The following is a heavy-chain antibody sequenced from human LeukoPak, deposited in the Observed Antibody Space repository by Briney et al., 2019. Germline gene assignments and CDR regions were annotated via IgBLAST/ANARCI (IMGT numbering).Heavy chain of an antibody. CDR2: TYSGGST. D-gene: IGHD3-10*01. V-gene: IGHV3-66*01. CDR1: GFTVSSNY. J-gene: IGHJ4*02. CDR3: ARDSSYYGSGSLDY. Sequence: GSLRLSCAASGFTVSSNYMSWVRQAPGKGLEWVSVTYSGGSTYYAGSVKGRFTISRDNSKNTLYLQMNSLRAEDTAVYYCARDSSYYGSGSLDYWGQGTLVTVSS.